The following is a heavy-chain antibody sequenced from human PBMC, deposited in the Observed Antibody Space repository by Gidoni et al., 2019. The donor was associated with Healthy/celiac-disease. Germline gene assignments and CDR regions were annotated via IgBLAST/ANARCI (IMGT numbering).Heavy chain of an antibody. D-gene: IGHD2-2*01. V-gene: IGHV4-4*07. CDR3: ARQDIVVVPAAMIFDY. J-gene: IGHJ4*02. CDR1: GGSISSYY. CDR2: IYTSGST. Sequence: QVQLQESGPGLGKPSETLSLTCTVPGGSISSYYWSWIRQPAGKGLEWIGRIYTSGSTNYNPSLKSRVTMSVDTSKNQFSLKLSSVTAADTAVYYCARQDIVVVPAAMIFDYWGQGTLVTVSS.